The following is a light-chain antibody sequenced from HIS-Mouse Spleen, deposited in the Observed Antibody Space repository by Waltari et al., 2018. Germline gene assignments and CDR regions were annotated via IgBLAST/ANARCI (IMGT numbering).Light chain of an antibody. CDR1: QSLLHSNGYNY. CDR2: LGS. V-gene: IGKV2-28*01. CDR3: MQALQTPL. J-gene: IGKJ4*01. Sequence: DIVMTQSPLSLPVTPGEPASISCRSSQSLLHSNGYNYLDWYLQKPGQSPQLLIYLGSNRASGVPDRFSGSGSGTDFTLKINRVEAEDVGVYYCMQALQTPLFGGGTKVEIK.